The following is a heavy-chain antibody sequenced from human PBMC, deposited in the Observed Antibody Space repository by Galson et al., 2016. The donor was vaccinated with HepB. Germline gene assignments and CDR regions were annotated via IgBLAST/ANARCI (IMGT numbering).Heavy chain of an antibody. D-gene: IGHD2-21*01. Sequence: SETLSLTCSVSGGSISSSSYYWGWIRQPPGKGLDCIGTIYVSGTTYYNPSLKSRVTMSIDTSKNQFSLKLASVTAADTAVYYCARAGDRAWPPDNRFDPWGQGILVTVSS. J-gene: IGHJ5*02. CDR3: ARAGDRAWPPDNRFDP. CDR2: IYVSGTT. CDR1: GGSISSSSYY. V-gene: IGHV4-39*01.